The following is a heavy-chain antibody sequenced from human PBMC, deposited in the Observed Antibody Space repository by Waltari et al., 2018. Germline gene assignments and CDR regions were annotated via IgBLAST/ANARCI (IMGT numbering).Heavy chain of an antibody. CDR1: GFVFSSYG. Sequence: QVQLVESGGGVVRPGKSLTLSCATSGFVFSSYGRHWVRQAPGKGPEWVAVVWNDGTNQYYADSVKGRFTISRDNSKNMVYLHMNRLRVEDTAVYFCARPYTSGWRSFDYWGQGTLVTVSP. CDR3: ARPYTSGWRSFDY. V-gene: IGHV3-33*01. J-gene: IGHJ4*02. D-gene: IGHD6-19*01. CDR2: VWNDGTNQ.